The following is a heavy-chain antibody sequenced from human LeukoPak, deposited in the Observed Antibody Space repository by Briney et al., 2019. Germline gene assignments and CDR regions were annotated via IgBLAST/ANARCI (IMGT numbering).Heavy chain of an antibody. Sequence: GASVNVTCKVSVCTFTNYYMHWVRQAPGHGLEWMGIVNPSGGSTSYAQKFQGRVTMTRDTSTSTVYMELSSLRSEDTAVYYCAREDSGWQTDYWGQGTLVTVSS. J-gene: IGHJ4*02. CDR3: AREDSGWQTDY. D-gene: IGHD6-19*01. CDR1: VCTFTNYY. V-gene: IGHV1-46*03. CDR2: VNPSGGST.